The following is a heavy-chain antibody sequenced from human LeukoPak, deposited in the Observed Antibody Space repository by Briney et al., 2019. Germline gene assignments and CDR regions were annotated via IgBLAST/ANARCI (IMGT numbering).Heavy chain of an antibody. Sequence: SETLSLTCAVYGGSFSGYYWSWIRQPPGKGLEWIGEINHSGSTNYNPSLKSRVTISIDTSKNQFSLKLSSVTAADTALYYCARGRDFWSGYYRNAFDIWGQGTMVTVSS. CDR3: ARGRDFWSGYYRNAFDI. CDR1: GGSFSGYY. V-gene: IGHV4-34*01. J-gene: IGHJ3*02. CDR2: INHSGST. D-gene: IGHD3-3*01.